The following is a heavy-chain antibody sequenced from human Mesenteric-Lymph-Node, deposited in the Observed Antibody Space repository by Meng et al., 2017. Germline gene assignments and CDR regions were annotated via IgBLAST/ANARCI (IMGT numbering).Heavy chain of an antibody. CDR1: GGSISSYY. CDR3: AREVTMVRGVIRYYYYGMDV. D-gene: IGHD3-10*01. J-gene: IGHJ6*02. Sequence: GSLRLSCTVSGGSISSYYWSWIRQPAGKGLEWIGRIYTSGSTNYNPSLKSRVTMSVDTSKNQFSLKLSSVTAADTAVYYCAREVTMVRGVIRYYYYGMDVWGQGTTVTVSS. CDR2: IYTSGST. V-gene: IGHV4-4*07.